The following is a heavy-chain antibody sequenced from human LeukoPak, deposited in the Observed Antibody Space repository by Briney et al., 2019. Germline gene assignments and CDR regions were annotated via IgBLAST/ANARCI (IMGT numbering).Heavy chain of an antibody. V-gene: IGHV3-23*01. CDR3: AKNGGWSSRGETFDY. CDR2: ISGSGGST. CDR1: GFTFSSYA. Sequence: PGGALRLSFAACGFTFSSYAMSWFRQAPGKGLEGVSAISGSGGSTYYAGSVKGRFTISRDNSKYPLYLQMSSLRREDTAVYYCAKNGGWSSRGETFDYWGQGTLVTVSS. D-gene: IGHD6-19*01. J-gene: IGHJ4*02.